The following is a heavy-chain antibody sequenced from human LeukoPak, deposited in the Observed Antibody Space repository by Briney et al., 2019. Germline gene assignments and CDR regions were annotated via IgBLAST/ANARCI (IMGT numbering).Heavy chain of an antibody. CDR2: ISYDGSNK. D-gene: IGHD3-10*01. CDR1: RFTFSSYA. V-gene: IGHV3-30*04. J-gene: IGHJ1*01. CDR3: ARGGSGSYSYAEYFQH. Sequence: PGRSLRLSCAASRFTFSSYAMHWVRQAPGKGLEWVAVISYDGSNKYYTDSVKGRFTISRDNSKITLYLQMNSLRAEDTAVYYCARGGSGSYSYAEYFQHWGQGTLVTVSS.